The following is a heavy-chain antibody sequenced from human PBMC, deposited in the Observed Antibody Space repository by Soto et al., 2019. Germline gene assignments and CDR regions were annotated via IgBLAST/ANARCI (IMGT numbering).Heavy chain of an antibody. V-gene: IGHV1-18*01. D-gene: IGHD3-10*01. CDR1: GYTFTSYG. J-gene: IGHJ4*02. CDR3: ARDTSRGEYDY. CDR2: INVYNGNT. Sequence: QVQLVQSGAEVKKPGASVKVSCKASGYTFTSYGISWVRQAPGQGLEWMGWINVYNGNTNYAQKLQGRVTMTTDTSTSTAYLDLRSLRSEDTAVYCCARDTSRGEYDYWGQGTLVTVSS.